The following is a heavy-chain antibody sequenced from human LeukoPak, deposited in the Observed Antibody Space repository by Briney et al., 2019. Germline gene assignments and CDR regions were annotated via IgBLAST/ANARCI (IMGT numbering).Heavy chain of an antibody. Sequence: PRASVKVSCKASGYTFTSYGISWVRQAPGQGLEWMGWISAYNGNTNYAQKLQGRVTMTTDTSTSTAYMELRSLRSEDTAVYYCATDSQVGATRYNWFDPWGQGTLVTVSS. J-gene: IGHJ5*02. CDR3: ATDSQVGATRYNWFDP. V-gene: IGHV1-18*01. CDR2: ISAYNGNT. CDR1: GYTFTSYG. D-gene: IGHD1-26*01.